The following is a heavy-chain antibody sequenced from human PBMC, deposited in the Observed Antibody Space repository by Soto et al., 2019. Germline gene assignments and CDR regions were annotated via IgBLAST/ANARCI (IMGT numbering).Heavy chain of an antibody. CDR2: INPNSGGT. D-gene: IGHD3-22*01. Sequence: ASVKVSCKASGYTFTGYYMHWVRQAPGQGLEWMGWINPNSGGTNYAQKFQGWVTMTRDTSISTAYMELSRLRSDDTVVYYCAREGSYYDSSVPMDYWGQGTLVTVSS. CDR3: AREGSYYDSSVPMDY. CDR1: GYTFTGYY. J-gene: IGHJ4*02. V-gene: IGHV1-2*04.